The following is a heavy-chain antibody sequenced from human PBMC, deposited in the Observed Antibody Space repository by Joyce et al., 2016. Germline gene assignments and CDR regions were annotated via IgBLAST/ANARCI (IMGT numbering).Heavy chain of an antibody. J-gene: IGHJ6*02. D-gene: IGHD5-18*01. CDR3: AKRLFDTATVPGYYFYYGMDV. Sequence: EMQLLESGGGLVQPGGSLRLSWAGSGFNLISYAMTWVRQAPGKGLEWVSSISSSGGSTYYADSVKGRFTVSRDNAKNTLYLQMNSLRAEDTAVYYCAKRLFDTATVPGYYFYYGMDVWGQGTTVTVSS. CDR1: GFNLISYA. V-gene: IGHV3-23*01. CDR2: ISSSGGST.